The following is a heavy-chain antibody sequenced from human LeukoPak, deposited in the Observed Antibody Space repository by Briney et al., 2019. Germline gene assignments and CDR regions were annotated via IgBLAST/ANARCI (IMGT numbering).Heavy chain of an antibody. J-gene: IGHJ5*02. V-gene: IGHV3-48*03. CDR1: GFTFSSYE. CDR3: ASDPNYYDSERCNWFDP. Sequence: GGSLRLSCAASGFTFSSYEMNWVRQAPGKGLEWVSYISSSGGTTYYADSVKGRFTISRDNAKKSLYLQMNSLRAEDTAVYYCASDPNYYDSERCNWFDPWGQGTLVTVSS. D-gene: IGHD3-22*01. CDR2: ISSSGGTT.